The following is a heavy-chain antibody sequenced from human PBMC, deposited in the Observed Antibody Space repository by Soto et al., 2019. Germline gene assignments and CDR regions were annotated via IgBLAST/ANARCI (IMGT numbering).Heavy chain of an antibody. Sequence: EVQLVESGGDLVQPGGSLRLSCAASGFTFSSYWMHWVRQAPGKGLVWVSRINTAGTITTYADSVKGRFTISRDNAENTLYLHMNSLRAEDTAVYYCARVPTGSDGVWNYWGQGTLVTVSS. CDR1: GFTFSSYW. CDR3: ARVPTGSDGVWNY. CDR2: INTAGTIT. V-gene: IGHV3-74*01. J-gene: IGHJ4*02. D-gene: IGHD1-26*01.